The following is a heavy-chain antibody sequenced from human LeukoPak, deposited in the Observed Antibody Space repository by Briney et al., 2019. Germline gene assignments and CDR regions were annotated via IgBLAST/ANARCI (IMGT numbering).Heavy chain of an antibody. CDR2: INHSGST. J-gene: IGHJ5*02. D-gene: IGHD6-13*01. CDR1: GGSFSGYY. Sequence: SETLSLTCAVYGGSFSGYYWSWIRQPPGKGLEWIGEINHSGSTNYNPSLKSRVTISVDTSKNQFSLKLSSVTAADTAVYYCARHVKLAYNWFDPWGQGTLVTVSS. V-gene: IGHV4-34*01. CDR3: ARHVKLAYNWFDP.